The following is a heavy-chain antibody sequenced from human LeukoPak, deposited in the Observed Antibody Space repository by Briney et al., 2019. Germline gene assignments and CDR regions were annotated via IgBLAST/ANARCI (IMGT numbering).Heavy chain of an antibody. CDR1: GFTVSSNY. V-gene: IGHV3-66*01. CDR2: FYRGGST. J-gene: IGHJ6*03. D-gene: IGHD3-10*01. Sequence: GGSLRLSCAASGFTVSSNYMSWVRQAPGKGPEWVSIFYRGGSTYYADSVKGRFTVSRDNSKNILYLQMNSLRAEDTAVYYCARSQDGSGSYFYYFYIDVRGKGTTV. CDR3: ARSQDGSGSYFYYFYIDV.